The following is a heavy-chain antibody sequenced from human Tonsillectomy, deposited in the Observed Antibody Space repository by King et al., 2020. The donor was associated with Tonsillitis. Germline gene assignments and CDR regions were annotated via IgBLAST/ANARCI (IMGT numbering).Heavy chain of an antibody. Sequence: QVQLVESGGGVVQPGRSLRLSCAASGFTFSTYAMHWVRQAPGKGLEWVAVILYDGSNKFYADSVKGRFTISRDNSKNTLFLEMNSLRTEDTAVYYCAKDIPVVVNNWFDPWGQGTLVTVSS. CDR3: AKDIPVVVNNWFDP. CDR1: GFTFSTYA. J-gene: IGHJ5*02. D-gene: IGHD3-22*01. V-gene: IGHV3-30-3*01. CDR2: ILYDGSNK.